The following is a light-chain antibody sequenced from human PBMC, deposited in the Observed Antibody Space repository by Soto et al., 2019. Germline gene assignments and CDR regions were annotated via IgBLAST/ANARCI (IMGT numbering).Light chain of an antibody. V-gene: IGKV3-15*01. J-gene: IGKJ1*01. Sequence: EIVMTQSPATLSVSPGERATLSCRASQSVSSNLAWYQQKPGQAPRLLIYGASTRATGIPARFSGSGSGTEFTLPISSLQSEDFAVYYCQQYNNWPFPSWTFGQGTKAEIK. CDR1: QSVSSN. CDR2: GAS. CDR3: QQYNNWPFPSWT.